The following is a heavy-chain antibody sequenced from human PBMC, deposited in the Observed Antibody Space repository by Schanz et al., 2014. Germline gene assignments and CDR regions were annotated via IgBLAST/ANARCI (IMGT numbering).Heavy chain of an antibody. V-gene: IGHV1-18*01. D-gene: IGHD3-10*01. J-gene: IGHJ6*01. CDR3: VRDAGWAFGDYHGMDV. CDR2: ISAYNGHT. CDR1: GYIFGSHG. Sequence: QLMQSGSEVRKPGASVKVSCKASGYIFGSHGMTWVRQAPGQGLEWMGWISAYNGHTTYAQKCQGRVTMTTDTSTSTAYMELRSLISDDTAVYYCVRDAGWAFGDYHGMDVWGQGTSGTVSS.